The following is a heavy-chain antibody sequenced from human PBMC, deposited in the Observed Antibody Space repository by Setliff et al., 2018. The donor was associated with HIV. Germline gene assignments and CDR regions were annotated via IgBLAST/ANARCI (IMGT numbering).Heavy chain of an antibody. CDR3: ARHPAEGSGSYAALKRYFDL. D-gene: IGHD3-10*01. CDR2: IYYSGST. Sequence: KPSETLSLTCTVSGASIGSSTYYWGYIRQPPGKGLEWIGSIYYSGSTYYNPSLKSRVTISRDTSKNHFSLKLSSVTAADTAIYYCARHPAEGSGSYAALKRYFDLWGRGTLVTVSS. J-gene: IGHJ2*01. CDR1: GASIGSSTYY. V-gene: IGHV4-39*01.